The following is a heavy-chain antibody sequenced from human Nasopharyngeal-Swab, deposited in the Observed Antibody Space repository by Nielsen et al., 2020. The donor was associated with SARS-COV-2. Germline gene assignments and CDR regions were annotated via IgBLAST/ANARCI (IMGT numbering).Heavy chain of an antibody. D-gene: IGHD3-3*01. Sequence: ASVKVSCKASGYTFTSYGISWVRQAPGQGLEWTGWISAYNGNTNYAQKLQGRVTMTTDTSTSTAYMELRSLRSDDTAVYYCARGVTIFGVVTNWEDYWGQGTLVTVSS. CDR1: GYTFTSYG. V-gene: IGHV1-18*01. CDR3: ARGVTIFGVVTNWEDY. CDR2: ISAYNGNT. J-gene: IGHJ4*02.